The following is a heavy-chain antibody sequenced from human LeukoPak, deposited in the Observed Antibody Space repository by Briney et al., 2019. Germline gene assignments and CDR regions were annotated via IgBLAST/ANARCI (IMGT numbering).Heavy chain of an antibody. V-gene: IGHV3-30*18. J-gene: IGHJ4*02. CDR2: ISYDGSNK. D-gene: IGHD3-10*01. Sequence: PGGFLRLSCAASGFTFSSYGMHWVRQAPGKGLEWVAVISYDGSNKYYADSVKGRFTISRVNSKNTLYLQMNSLRAEDTAVYYCAKGDYYGSGYNMGGYWGQGTLVTVSS. CDR1: GFTFSSYG. CDR3: AKGDYYGSGYNMGGY.